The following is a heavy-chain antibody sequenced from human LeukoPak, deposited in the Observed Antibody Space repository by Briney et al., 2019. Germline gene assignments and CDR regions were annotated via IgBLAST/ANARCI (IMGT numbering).Heavy chain of an antibody. CDR1: GGTFSNHA. CDR2: FIPVFGRA. J-gene: IGHJ4*02. CDR3: ARLVSGSYGRVDY. D-gene: IGHD3-16*01. Sequence: SVKVSCKTSGGTFSNHAISWVRQAPGQGLEWMGGFIPVFGRAIYAQKFQGRVTITTDESASTAYMELSALTSDDTAVYYCARLVSGSYGRVDYWGQGTLVTVSS. V-gene: IGHV1-69*05.